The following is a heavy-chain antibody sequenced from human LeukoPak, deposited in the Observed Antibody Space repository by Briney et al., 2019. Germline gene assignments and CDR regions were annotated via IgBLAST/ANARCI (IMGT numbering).Heavy chain of an antibody. CDR2: IYTSGST. Sequence: SETLSLTCTVSGGSISSGSYYWRWIRQPAGKGLEWIGRIYTSGSTNYNPSLKSRVTISVDTSKNQFSLKLSSVTAADTAVYYCARGLPKVGMGPAAMPWYAFDIWGQGTMVTVSS. CDR1: GGSISSGSYY. V-gene: IGHV4-61*02. J-gene: IGHJ3*02. CDR3: ARGLPKVGMGPAAMPWYAFDI. D-gene: IGHD2-2*01.